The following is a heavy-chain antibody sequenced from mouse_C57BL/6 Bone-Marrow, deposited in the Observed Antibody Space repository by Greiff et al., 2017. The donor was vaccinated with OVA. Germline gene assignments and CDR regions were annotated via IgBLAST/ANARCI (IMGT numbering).Heavy chain of an antibody. J-gene: IGHJ2*01. D-gene: IGHD1-1*01. Sequence: QVQLQQSGPELVKPGASVKISCKASGYAFSSSWMNWVKQRPGKGLEWIARIYPGSGNTYYNEKFKGKATLTAEKSSSTAYMQLSSLTSEDSAVYFCARSKHGSCYFDYWGQGTTLTVSS. CDR1: GYAFSSSW. CDR3: ARSKHGSCYFDY. V-gene: IGHV1-82*01. CDR2: IYPGSGNT.